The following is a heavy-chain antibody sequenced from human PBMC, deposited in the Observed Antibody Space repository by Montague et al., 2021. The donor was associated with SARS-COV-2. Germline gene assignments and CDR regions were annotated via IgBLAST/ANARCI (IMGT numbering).Heavy chain of an antibody. CDR3: AREDCSSTSCYPTYFQH. D-gene: IGHD2-2*01. CDR1: GDSVSSNSAG. Sequence: CAISGDSVSSNSAGWNWIRQSPSRGLEWLGRTNYRSKWHNDFAVSVKSRITINPDTSKNQFSLQLNSVTPEDTAVYYCAREDCSSTSCYPTYFQHWGQGTLVTVSS. CDR2: TNYRSKWHN. V-gene: IGHV6-1*01. J-gene: IGHJ1*01.